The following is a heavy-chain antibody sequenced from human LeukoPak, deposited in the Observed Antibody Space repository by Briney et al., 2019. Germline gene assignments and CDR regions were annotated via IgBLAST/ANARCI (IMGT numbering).Heavy chain of an antibody. V-gene: IGHV4-39*01. J-gene: IGHJ4*02. Sequence: PSETLSLTCTVSGGSISSNNYYWGWIRQPPGKGLEWIGSIYYGGYTYYNPSLKSRVTISVDTSKNQFSLKLSSVTAADTAIYYCQSRFLEWLLDYWGQGTLVTVSS. CDR1: GGSISSNNYY. D-gene: IGHD3-3*01. CDR2: IYYGGYT. CDR3: QSRFLEWLLDY.